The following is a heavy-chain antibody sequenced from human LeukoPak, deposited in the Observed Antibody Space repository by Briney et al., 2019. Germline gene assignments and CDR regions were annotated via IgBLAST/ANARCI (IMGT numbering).Heavy chain of an antibody. V-gene: IGHV4-30-4*01. CDR1: GGSISSGDYY. Sequence: SETLSLTCTVSGGSISSGDYYWSWIRQPPGKGLEWIGYIYYSGSTYYNPSLKSRVTISVDTSKNQFSLKLSSVTAADTAVYYCARGPAYSSLFDPWGQGTLVTVSS. J-gene: IGHJ5*02. D-gene: IGHD6-13*01. CDR2: IYYSGST. CDR3: ARGPAYSSLFDP.